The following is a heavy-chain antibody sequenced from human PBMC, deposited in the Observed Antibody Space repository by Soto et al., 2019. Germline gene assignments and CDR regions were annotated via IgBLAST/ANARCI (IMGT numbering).Heavy chain of an antibody. V-gene: IGHV3-72*01. J-gene: IGHJ4*02. D-gene: IGHD4-4*01. Sequence: EVQLVESGGALVQPGGSLRLSCAASGFTFSDHYMDWVRQAPGKGLEWVGRIRNKANSYTTEYAASVKGRFTISIDDSKNSLYLQMNSLKTEDKAVYYCSNAGILTTPYYFDYWGQGTLVTVSS. CDR3: SNAGILTTPYYFDY. CDR1: GFTFSDHY. CDR2: IRNKANSYTT.